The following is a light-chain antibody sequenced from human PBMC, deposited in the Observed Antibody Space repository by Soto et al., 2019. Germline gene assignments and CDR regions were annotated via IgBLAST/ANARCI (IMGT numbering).Light chain of an antibody. Sequence: EIVLTQSPGTLSLSPGERATLSCRASQSFSSSYLAWYQQKPGQAPRLLIYGASSRATGIPARFSGSGSGTEFTLTIRGLKPEDFAVYYCQQYRMSPNTFGQGTRLEIK. J-gene: IGKJ5*01. V-gene: IGKV3-20*01. CDR1: QSFSSSY. CDR2: GAS. CDR3: QQYRMSPNT.